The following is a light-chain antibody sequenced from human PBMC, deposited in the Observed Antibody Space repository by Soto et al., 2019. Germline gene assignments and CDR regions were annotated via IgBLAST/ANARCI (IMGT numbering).Light chain of an antibody. Sequence: EIVLTQSPGTLSLSPGERATLSCRASQSLSSSYLAWYQQKPGQAPRLLIYGASSRATGIPDRFSGSGSGTDFTHTISRLEPEDFAVYYCQQYGRSPEITFGQGTRLEIK. CDR1: QSLSSSY. V-gene: IGKV3-20*01. J-gene: IGKJ5*01. CDR3: QQYGRSPEIT. CDR2: GAS.